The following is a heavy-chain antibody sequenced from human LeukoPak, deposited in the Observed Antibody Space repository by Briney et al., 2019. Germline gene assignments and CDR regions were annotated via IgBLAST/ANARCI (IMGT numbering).Heavy chain of an antibody. Sequence: SETLSLTCAVYGGSFSGYYWSWIRQPPGKGLEWIGEINHSGSTNYNPSLKSRVTISVDTSKNQFSLKLSSVTAADTAVYYCARVYCDRRPYYYMDVWGKGTTVTVSS. D-gene: IGHD3-22*01. CDR3: ARVYCDRRPYYYMDV. V-gene: IGHV4-34*01. CDR2: INHSGST. J-gene: IGHJ6*03. CDR1: GGSFSGYY.